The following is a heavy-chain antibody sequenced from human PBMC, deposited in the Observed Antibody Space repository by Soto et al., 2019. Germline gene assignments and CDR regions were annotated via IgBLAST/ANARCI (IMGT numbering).Heavy chain of an antibody. Sequence: QVQLVQSGAEVKKPGASVKVSCKASGYTFTGYYMHWVRQAPGQGLEWMGWINPNSGGTNYAQKFQGWVTMTRDTSISTAYMELSRLRSDDTAVYYCARDQRITIFGVVFGAFDIWGQGTMVTVSS. D-gene: IGHD3-3*01. CDR2: INPNSGGT. J-gene: IGHJ3*02. V-gene: IGHV1-2*04. CDR1: GYTFTGYY. CDR3: ARDQRITIFGVVFGAFDI.